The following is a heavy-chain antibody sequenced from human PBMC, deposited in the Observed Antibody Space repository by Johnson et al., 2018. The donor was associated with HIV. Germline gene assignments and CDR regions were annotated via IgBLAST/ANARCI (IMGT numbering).Heavy chain of an antibody. D-gene: IGHD4-23*01. J-gene: IGHJ3*02. CDR1: GFNFSDYY. CDR2: ISSSGSTI. Sequence: QEKLVESGGGLVKPGGSLRLSCAASGFNFSDYYMSWIRQAPGKGLEWVSYISSSGSTIFYADSVNGRFTISRDNAKNSLYLQMNSLRAEDTAVYYCARSEVTAPSPPAGAFDIWGQGTMVTVSS. CDR3: ARSEVTAPSPPAGAFDI. V-gene: IGHV3-11*04.